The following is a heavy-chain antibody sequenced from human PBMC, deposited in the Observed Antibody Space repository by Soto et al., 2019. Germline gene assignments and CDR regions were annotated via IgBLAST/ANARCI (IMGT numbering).Heavy chain of an antibody. CDR3: ARDLGDDHTAMMN. D-gene: IGHD5-18*01. CDR2: IWYDGSNK. Sequence: PGGSLRLSCAASGFTFSSYGMHWVRQAPGKGLEWVAVIWYDGSNKYYADSVKGRFTISGDNSKNTLYLQMNSLRAEDTAVYYCARDLGDDHTAMMNWGQGTLVTVSS. J-gene: IGHJ4*02. V-gene: IGHV3-33*01. CDR1: GFTFSSYG.